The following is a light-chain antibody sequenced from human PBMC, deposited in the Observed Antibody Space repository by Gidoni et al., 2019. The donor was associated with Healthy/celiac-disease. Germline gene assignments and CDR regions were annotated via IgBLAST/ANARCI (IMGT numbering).Light chain of an antibody. Sequence: IQMPQSPSTLSASVGDRVTITCRASQSISSWLAWYQQNPGKAPKLRIYDASSLERGVPSRLRGSGSGTDFTLTISSLQPDDFATYYCKQYNSYPYTCXXXTKLESK. CDR1: QSISSW. CDR2: DAS. J-gene: IGKJ2*01. CDR3: KQYNSYPYT. V-gene: IGKV1-5*01.